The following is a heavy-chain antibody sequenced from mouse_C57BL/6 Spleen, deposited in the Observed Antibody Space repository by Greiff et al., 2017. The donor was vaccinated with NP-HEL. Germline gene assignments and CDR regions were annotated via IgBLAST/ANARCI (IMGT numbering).Heavy chain of an antibody. Sequence: EVKLQQSGPELVKPGASVKISCKASGYTFTDYYMNWVKQSHGKSLEWIGDINPNNGGTSYNQKFKGKATLTVDKSSSTAYMELRSLTSEDSAVYYCAGYDYDPFAYWGQGTLVTVSA. D-gene: IGHD2-4*01. CDR1: GYTFTDYY. CDR3: AGYDYDPFAY. CDR2: INPNNGGT. V-gene: IGHV1-26*01. J-gene: IGHJ3*01.